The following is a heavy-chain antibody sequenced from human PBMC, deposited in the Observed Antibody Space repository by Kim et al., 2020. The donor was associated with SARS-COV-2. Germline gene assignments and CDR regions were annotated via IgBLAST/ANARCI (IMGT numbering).Heavy chain of an antibody. CDR3: ARGLAAAGTQGY. J-gene: IGHJ4*02. V-gene: IGHV1-18*01. D-gene: IGHD6-13*01. Sequence: NYAQKLQGRVTMTTDTSTSTAYMELRSLRSDDTAVYYCARGLAAAGTQGYWGQGTLVTVSS.